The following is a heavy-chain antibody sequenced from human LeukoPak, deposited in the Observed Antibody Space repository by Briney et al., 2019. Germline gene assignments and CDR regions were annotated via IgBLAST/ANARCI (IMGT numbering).Heavy chain of an antibody. Sequence: GGSLRLSCAASGFIFSRYWMTWVRQAPGKGLEWVANIKQDGSDKQYVDSVKGRFTISRDNAKNSLYLQMNSLRAEDTAAYYCARVWVTTRLDFWGQGTLVTASS. CDR2: IKQDGSDK. CDR3: ARVWVTTRLDF. D-gene: IGHD4-17*01. J-gene: IGHJ4*02. CDR1: GFIFSRYW. V-gene: IGHV3-7*03.